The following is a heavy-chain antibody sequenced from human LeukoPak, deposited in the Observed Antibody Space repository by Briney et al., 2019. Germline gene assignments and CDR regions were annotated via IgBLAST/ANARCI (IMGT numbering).Heavy chain of an antibody. V-gene: IGHV1-69*05. J-gene: IGHJ5*02. CDR2: IIPIFGTA. CDR1: GGTFSSYA. CDR3: ARDLIAAAGTRGNFWFDP. Sequence: GSSVTVSCTASGGTFSSYAISWVRQAPGQALEWMGGIIPIFGTANYAQKFQGRVTITTDESTSTAYMELRSLRSEDTAVYYCARDLIAAAGTRGNFWFDPWGQGTLVTVSS. D-gene: IGHD6-13*01.